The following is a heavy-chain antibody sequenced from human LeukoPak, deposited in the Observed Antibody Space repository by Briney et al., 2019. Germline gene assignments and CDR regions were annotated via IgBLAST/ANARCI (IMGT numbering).Heavy chain of an antibody. Sequence: PGGSLRLSCAASGFTFSTYAMSWVRPTPEKGLEWVSAISGSGASTYYADSVKGRFTISRDNSKNTLYLQMNSLRAEDAAVYYCAKDRGFGEYFPFFYWGQGTLVTVSS. CDR3: AKDRGFGEYFPFFY. CDR2: ISGSGAST. CDR1: GFTFSTYA. D-gene: IGHD3-10*01. J-gene: IGHJ4*02. V-gene: IGHV3-23*01.